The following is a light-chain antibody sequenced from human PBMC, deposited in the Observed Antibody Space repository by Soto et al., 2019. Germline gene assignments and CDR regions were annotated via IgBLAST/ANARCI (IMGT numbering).Light chain of an antibody. J-gene: IGKJ1*01. V-gene: IGKV1-39*01. CDR2: AAS. CDR3: QQSYSTPRT. CDR1: QSISSY. Sequence: IQMTQSPSSLSASVGDRFTITCRASQSISSYLNWHQQKPGKAPKLLIYAASSLQSGVPSRFSGSGSGTDFTLTISSLQPEDFATYYCQQSYSTPRTFGQGTKVDIK.